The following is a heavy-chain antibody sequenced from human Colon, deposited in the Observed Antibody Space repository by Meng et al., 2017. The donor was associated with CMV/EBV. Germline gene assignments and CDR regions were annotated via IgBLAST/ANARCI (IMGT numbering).Heavy chain of an antibody. CDR1: GFTFSSYS. V-gene: IGHV3-21*06. D-gene: IGHD1-1*01. CDR3: ARDRLEGDYSGPGY. CDR2: IGSSGSGI. Sequence: GASLVISCAASGFTFSSYSMDWLRQAPGKGLGWVASIGSSGSGIYYSESLKGRFTIFRDNAKNSLFLQINNLRAEDTAVYYCARDRLEGDYSGPGYWGQGTLVTVSS. J-gene: IGHJ4*02.